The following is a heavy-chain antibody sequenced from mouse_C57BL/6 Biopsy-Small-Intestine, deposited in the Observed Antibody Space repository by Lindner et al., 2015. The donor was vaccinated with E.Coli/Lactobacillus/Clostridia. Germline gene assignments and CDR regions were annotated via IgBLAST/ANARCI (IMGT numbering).Heavy chain of an antibody. CDR1: GFSFNIYA. CDR2: IRSKSNNYAT. D-gene: IGHD2-3*01. Sequence: EVQLQESGGGLVQPKGSLKLSCAASGFSFNIYAMNWVRQAPGKGLEWVARIRSKSNNYATYYADSVKDRFTISRDDSESMLYLQMNNLKTEDTAMYYCVRQGGWPYCFDYWGQGTTLTVSS. J-gene: IGHJ2*01. V-gene: IGHV10-1*01. CDR3: VRQGGWPYCFDY.